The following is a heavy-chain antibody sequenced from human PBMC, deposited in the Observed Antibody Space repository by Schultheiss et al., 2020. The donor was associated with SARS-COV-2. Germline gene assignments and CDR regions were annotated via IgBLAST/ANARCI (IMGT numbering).Heavy chain of an antibody. D-gene: IGHD3-9*01. CDR3: ARAPHYDILTGYYGANWFDP. V-gene: IGHV3-48*01. Sequence: GESLKISCSASGFTFSSYAMHWVRQAPGKGLEWVSYISSSGSTIYYADSVKGRFTISRDNSKNTLYLQMNSLRAEDTAVYYCARAPHYDILTGYYGANWFDPWGQGTLVTVSS. J-gene: IGHJ5*02. CDR2: ISSSGSTI. CDR1: GFTFSSYA.